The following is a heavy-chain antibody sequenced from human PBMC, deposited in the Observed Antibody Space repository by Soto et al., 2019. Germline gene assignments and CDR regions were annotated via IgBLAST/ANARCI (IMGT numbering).Heavy chain of an antibody. CDR2: ISSSGSSI. CDR1: GLTFSDCY. CDR3: ARVRLGGWGYARAV. Sequence: QVQLVESGGGLVKPGGSLRLSCAASGLTFSDCYMNWIRQAPGKGLEWVSYISSSGSSINYADSVKGRFTISRDNAKNSLYVQMTRLRAEDTAMYSCARVRLGGWGYARAVWGQGPTVTVSS. J-gene: IGHJ6*02. D-gene: IGHD3-16*01. V-gene: IGHV3-11*01.